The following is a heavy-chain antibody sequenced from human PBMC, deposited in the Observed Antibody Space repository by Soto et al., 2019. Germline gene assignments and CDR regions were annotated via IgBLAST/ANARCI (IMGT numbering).Heavy chain of an antibody. CDR1: GGSISSYY. V-gene: IGHV4-59*01. CDR2: IYYSGSI. J-gene: IGHJ5*02. D-gene: IGHD1-26*01. CDR3: ARCPFSYGAPFYP. Sequence: SDTLSLACTGSGGSISSYYWSWIRQPPGKGLEWIGYIYYSGSINYNPSLKSRVTISVDTSKNQFSLKLSSVTAADTAVYYCARCPFSYGAPFYPRGQGTLVTVS.